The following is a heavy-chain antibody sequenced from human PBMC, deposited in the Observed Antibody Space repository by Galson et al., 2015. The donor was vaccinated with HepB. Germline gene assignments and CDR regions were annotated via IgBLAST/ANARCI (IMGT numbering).Heavy chain of an antibody. D-gene: IGHD3-3*01. CDR1: GFNINSYA. V-gene: IGHV3-30*04. CDR2: ISYDGTRSNE. J-gene: IGHJ4*02. Sequence: SLRLSCAVSGFNINSYAMHWVRQAPGKGLEWVAVISYDGTRSNENYANSVKGRLTISRDNSKKTLYLQMNSLKPEDTSVYYCARDRSRFRFLERLLDYWGQGTLVTVSS. CDR3: ARDRSRFRFLERLLDY.